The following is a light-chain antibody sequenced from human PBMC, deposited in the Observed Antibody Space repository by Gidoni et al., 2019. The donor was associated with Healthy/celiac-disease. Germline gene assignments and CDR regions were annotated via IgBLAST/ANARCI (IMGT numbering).Light chain of an antibody. J-gene: IGLJ1*01. Sequence: SYELTQPPSVSVSPGQTASITCSGDKLGDKYACWYQHKPGQSPELVIYQDSKRPAGIPELFSGSNSGNTATLTISGTQAMDEADYYCQAWDSSAYYVFGTGTKVTVL. V-gene: IGLV3-1*01. CDR1: KLGDKY. CDR3: QAWDSSAYYV. CDR2: QDS.